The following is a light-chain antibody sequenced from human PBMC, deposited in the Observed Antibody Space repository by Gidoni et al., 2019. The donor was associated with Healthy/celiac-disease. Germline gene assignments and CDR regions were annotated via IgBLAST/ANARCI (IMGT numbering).Light chain of an antibody. CDR2: DAS. CDR1: QSVSSY. CDR3: QQRSNWPPIFT. Sequence: EIVLTQSPATLSLSPGERATLSCRASQSVSSYLAWYQQKPGQAPSFLIYDASNRATGIPARFSGSGSGTDFTLTISSLEPEDFAVYYCQQRSNWPPIFTFGPGTKVDIK. J-gene: IGKJ3*01. V-gene: IGKV3-11*01.